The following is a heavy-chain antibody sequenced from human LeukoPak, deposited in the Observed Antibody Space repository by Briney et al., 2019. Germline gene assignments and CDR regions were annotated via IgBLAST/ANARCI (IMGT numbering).Heavy chain of an antibody. V-gene: IGHV1-2*02. CDR2: INPNSGGT. CDR1: GYTFTGYY. D-gene: IGHD1-1*01. J-gene: IGHJ4*02. Sequence: ASVKVSCKASGYTFTGYYMHWVRPAPGQGLEWMGWINPNSGGTNYAQKFQGRVTMTRDTSISTAYMELSRLRSDDTAVYYCARSLYNWKPWDYWGQGTLVTVSS. CDR3: ARSLYNWKPWDY.